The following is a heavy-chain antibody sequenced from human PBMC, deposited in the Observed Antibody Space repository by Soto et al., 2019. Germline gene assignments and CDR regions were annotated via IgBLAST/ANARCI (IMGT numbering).Heavy chain of an antibody. CDR1: GYSISSHY. CDR3: ADGQRVYCSGGSCYETGAFDI. V-gene: IGHV4-59*11. CDR2: INYSGST. Sequence: SETLSLTCTVSGYSISSHYWSWIRQPPGKGLEWIGYINYSGSTNYNPSLKSRVTISVDTSKNQFSLKLSSVTAADTAVYYCADGQRVYCSGGSCYETGAFDIWGQGTMVTVSS. J-gene: IGHJ3*02. D-gene: IGHD2-15*01.